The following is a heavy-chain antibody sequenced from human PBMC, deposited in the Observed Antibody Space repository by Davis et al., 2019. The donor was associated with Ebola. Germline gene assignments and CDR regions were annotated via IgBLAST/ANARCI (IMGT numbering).Heavy chain of an antibody. CDR3: ARQESLYGSIDY. CDR1: GPSFTNYW. Sequence: GESLKISCKDSGPSFTNYWIAWVRQMPGKGLEWMGIIYPGDSDTRYSPSFQGQVTISADKSISTAYLQWSSLKASDTAMYYCARQESLYGSIDYWGQGTLVTVSS. CDR2: IYPGDSDT. V-gene: IGHV5-51*01. J-gene: IGHJ4*02. D-gene: IGHD6-13*01.